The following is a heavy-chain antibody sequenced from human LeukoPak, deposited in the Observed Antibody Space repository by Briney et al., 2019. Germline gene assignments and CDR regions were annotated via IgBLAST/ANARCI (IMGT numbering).Heavy chain of an antibody. J-gene: IGHJ4*02. CDR2: IWYDGSNK. V-gene: IGHV3-33*01. CDR1: GFTFSSYG. CDR3: APRQVDY. Sequence: GRSQRLSCAASGFTFSSYGMHWVRQAPGKGLEWVAVIWYDGSNKYYADSVKGRFTISRDNSKNTLYLQMNSLRADDTAIYYCAPRQVDYWGQGTLVTVSS.